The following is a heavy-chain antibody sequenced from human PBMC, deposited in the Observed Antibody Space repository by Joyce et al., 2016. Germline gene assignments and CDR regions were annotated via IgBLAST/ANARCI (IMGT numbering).Heavy chain of an antibody. Sequence: QVQLQESGPGLVKPSQTLSLTCTVSGGSITSGGFYWSWFRHHPGKGLEWIRYIYYSGRTYYNPSIKSRVSISVDTSKNQPSLQVSSVTAADTAGYYCARGEGVRISVRWYFDLWGRGTLVSVSS. V-gene: IGHV4-31*03. CDR1: GGSITSGGFY. CDR2: IYYSGRT. J-gene: IGHJ2*01. CDR3: ARGEGVRISVRWYFDL. D-gene: IGHD1-26*01.